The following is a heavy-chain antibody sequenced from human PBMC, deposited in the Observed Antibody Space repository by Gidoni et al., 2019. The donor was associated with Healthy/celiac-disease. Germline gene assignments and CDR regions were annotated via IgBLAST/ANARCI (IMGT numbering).Heavy chain of an antibody. CDR2: IRSKANSYAT. Sequence: EVQLVESGGGLVQPGGSLKLSCAASGFTFSGSAMHWVRQASGKGLEWVGRIRSKANSYATAYAASVKGRFTISRDDSKNTAYLQMNSLKTEDTAVYYCTRGTVAARRDDAFDIWGQGTMVTVSS. CDR3: TRGTVAARRDDAFDI. D-gene: IGHD2-15*01. CDR1: GFTFSGSA. V-gene: IGHV3-73*02. J-gene: IGHJ3*02.